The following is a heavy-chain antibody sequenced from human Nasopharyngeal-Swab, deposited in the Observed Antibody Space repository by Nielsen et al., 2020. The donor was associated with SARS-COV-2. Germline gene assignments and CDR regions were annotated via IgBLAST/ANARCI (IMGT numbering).Heavy chain of an antibody. Sequence: GESLKISCAASGFVFSSVWMSWVRQAPGKGLEWVGRIKRKADGGTVEYATAVRGRFSISRDDSRNTLFLQMNRLKTEDTAVYYCTTRHRTGWFWGQGTLVTVSS. CDR3: TTRHRTGWF. D-gene: IGHD6-19*01. J-gene: IGHJ4*02. CDR2: IKRKADGGTV. V-gene: IGHV3-15*01. CDR1: GFVFSSVW.